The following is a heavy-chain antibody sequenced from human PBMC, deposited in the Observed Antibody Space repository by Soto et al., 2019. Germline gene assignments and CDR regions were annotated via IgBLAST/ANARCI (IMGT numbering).Heavy chain of an antibody. CDR3: SRGAYSDSYELFDP. CDR2: ISGRGDRT. CDR1: GFTFSSYS. V-gene: IGHV3-23*01. Sequence: GGSLRLSCAASGFTFSSYSMAWVRQAPGKGLEWVSSISGRGDRTYYADSVKGRFTISRDNSKNTLSLQMNRLRAEDTALYYCSRGAYSDSYELFDPWAQGTLVTVCS. D-gene: IGHD6-13*01. J-gene: IGHJ5*02.